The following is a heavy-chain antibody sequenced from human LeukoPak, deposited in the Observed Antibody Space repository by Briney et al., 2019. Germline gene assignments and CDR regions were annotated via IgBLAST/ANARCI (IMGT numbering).Heavy chain of an antibody. J-gene: IGHJ5*02. Sequence: ASVKVSCKASGYAFTGYYMHWVRQAPGQGLEWMGWINPNSGGTNYAQKFQGRVTMTRDTSISTAYMELSRLRSDDTAVYYCARDGEYCSSTSCPEAGDWFDPWGQGTLVTVSS. V-gene: IGHV1-2*02. CDR1: GYAFTGYY. CDR2: INPNSGGT. D-gene: IGHD2-2*01. CDR3: ARDGEYCSSTSCPEAGDWFDP.